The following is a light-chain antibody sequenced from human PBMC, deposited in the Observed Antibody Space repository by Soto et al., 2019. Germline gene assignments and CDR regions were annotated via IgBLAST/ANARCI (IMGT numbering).Light chain of an antibody. CDR2: WAS. J-gene: IGKJ3*01. CDR1: QSILYSSNNQNY. CDR3: QQYYSTPPVT. Sequence: DIVMTQSPDSLAVSLGERATINCKSSQSILYSSNNQNYLAWYQQKPGQPPKLLIYWASTRESGVPDRFSGSGSGTDFTLTISSLQAEDVAVYYCQQYYSTPPVTFGPGTKVD. V-gene: IGKV4-1*01.